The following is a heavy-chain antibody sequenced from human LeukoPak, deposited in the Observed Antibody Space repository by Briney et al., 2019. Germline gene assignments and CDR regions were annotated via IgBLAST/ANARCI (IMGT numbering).Heavy chain of an antibody. Sequence: GGSLGLSCAASGFTFGNYWMSWVRQAPGKGLEWVANINQDSSEKYYVDSVKGRFTISRDNAKNSLYLQLNTLRPEDTAVYYCVQGWRDNWGQGTLVTVSS. CDR3: VQGWRDN. J-gene: IGHJ4*02. D-gene: IGHD2-15*01. V-gene: IGHV3-7*01. CDR2: INQDSSEK. CDR1: GFTFGNYW.